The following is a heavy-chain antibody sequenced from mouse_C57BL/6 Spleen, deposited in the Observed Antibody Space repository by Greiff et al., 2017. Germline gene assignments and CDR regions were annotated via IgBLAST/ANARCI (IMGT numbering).Heavy chain of an antibody. D-gene: IGHD1-1*01. V-gene: IGHV14-3*01. J-gene: IGHJ3*01. Sequence: EVQLQQSVAELVRPGASVKLSCTASGFNIKNTYMHWVKQTPEQGLEWVGRIDPANGNTKYAPKFQGQDTIPADTSSNTAYLQLSSLTSEDTAIYYCARGLLRFPFAYWGQGTLVTVSA. CDR3: ARGLLRFPFAY. CDR2: IDPANGNT. CDR1: GFNIKNTY.